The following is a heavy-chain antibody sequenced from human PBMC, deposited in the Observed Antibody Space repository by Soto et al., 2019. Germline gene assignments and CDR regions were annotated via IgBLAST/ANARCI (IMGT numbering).Heavy chain of an antibody. CDR3: ARDDCSGGSCYSGDGMDV. D-gene: IGHD2-15*01. V-gene: IGHV4-61*01. CDR1: GGSVSSGSYY. Sequence: KTSETLSLTCTVSGGSVSSGSYYWSWIRQPPGKGLEWIGYIYYSGSTNYNPSLKSRVTISVDTSKNQFSLKLSSVTAADTAVYYCARDDCSGGSCYSGDGMDVWGQGTTVTVSS. CDR2: IYYSGST. J-gene: IGHJ6*02.